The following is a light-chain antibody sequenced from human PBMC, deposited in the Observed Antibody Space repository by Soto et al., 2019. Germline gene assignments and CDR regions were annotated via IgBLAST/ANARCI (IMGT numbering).Light chain of an antibody. CDR3: QQRSNWPRFT. CDR2: DAS. CDR1: QSVSSY. J-gene: IGKJ3*01. V-gene: IGKV3-11*01. Sequence: EIVLTQSRATLSLSPGERATLSCRASQSVSSYLAWYQQKPGQAPRLLIYDASNRATGIPARFSGSGSGTDFTLTICSLEPEDFAVYYCQQRSNWPRFTFGPGTKVDIK.